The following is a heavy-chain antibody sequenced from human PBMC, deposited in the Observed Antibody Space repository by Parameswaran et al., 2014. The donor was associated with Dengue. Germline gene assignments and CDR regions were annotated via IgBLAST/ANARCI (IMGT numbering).Heavy chain of an antibody. D-gene: IGHD6-19*01. CDR3: ARGNEQWLVWSLDY. Sequence: WIRQPPGRGVEWVAVISYDGSNKYYADSVKGRFTISRDNSKNTLYLQMNSLRAEDTAVYYCARGNEQWLVWSLDYWGQGTLVTVSS. V-gene: IGHV3-30*04. J-gene: IGHJ4*02. CDR2: ISYDGSNK.